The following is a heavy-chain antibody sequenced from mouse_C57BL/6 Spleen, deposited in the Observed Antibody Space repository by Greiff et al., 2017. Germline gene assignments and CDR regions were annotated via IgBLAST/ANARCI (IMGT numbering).Heavy chain of an antibody. CDR2: IRNKANGYTT. Sequence: EVMLVESGGGLVQPGGSLSLSCAASGFTFTDYYMSWFRQPPGKALEWLGFIRNKANGYTTEYSASVKGRFTISRDNSQSILYLQMNALRAEDRATYYCARYRERTGCAYWGQGTLVTVSA. CDR1: GFTFTDYY. CDR3: ARYRERTGCAY. D-gene: IGHD4-1*01. J-gene: IGHJ3*01. V-gene: IGHV7-3*01.